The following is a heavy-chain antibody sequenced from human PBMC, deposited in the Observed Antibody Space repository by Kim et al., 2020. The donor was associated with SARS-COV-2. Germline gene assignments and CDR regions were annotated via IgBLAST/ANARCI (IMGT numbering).Heavy chain of an antibody. Sequence: ASVKVSCKASGYTFTSYGISWVRQAPGQGLEWMGWISAYNGNTNYAQKLQGRVTMTTDTSTSTAYMELRSLRSDDTAVYYCARDPYYDYVWGSSRGMDVWGQGTTVTVSS. D-gene: IGHD3-16*01. CDR1: GYTFTSYG. CDR2: ISAYNGNT. J-gene: IGHJ6*02. CDR3: ARDPYYDYVWGSSRGMDV. V-gene: IGHV1-18*01.